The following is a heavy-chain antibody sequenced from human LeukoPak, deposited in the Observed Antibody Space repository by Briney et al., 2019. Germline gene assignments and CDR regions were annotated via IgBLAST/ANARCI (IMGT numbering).Heavy chain of an antibody. D-gene: IGHD3-3*01. CDR2: INPNSGGT. CDR3: ATGASVGVLKVSWFDP. Sequence: GASVKVSCKASGYTFTGYYMHWVRQAPGQGLEWMGWINPNSGGTNYAQKFQGRVTMTEDTSTDTAYMELSSLRSEDTAVYYCATGASVGVLKVSWFDPWGQGTLVTVSS. CDR1: GYTFTGYY. V-gene: IGHV1-2*02. J-gene: IGHJ5*02.